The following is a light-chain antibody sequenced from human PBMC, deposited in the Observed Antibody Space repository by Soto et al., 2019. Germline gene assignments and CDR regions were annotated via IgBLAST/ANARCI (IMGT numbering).Light chain of an antibody. CDR1: QTISTW. CDR2: KAS. CDR3: QPYNTYWT. Sequence: DIQMTQSPSTLSASVGDRVTITCRASQTISTWLAWYQSKPGTAPKLLIYKASKLGSGVPSSFSGSGAGTEFTTTITSLQPDDFATYYCQPYNTYWTFGEGTKVDIK. V-gene: IGKV1-5*03. J-gene: IGKJ1*01.